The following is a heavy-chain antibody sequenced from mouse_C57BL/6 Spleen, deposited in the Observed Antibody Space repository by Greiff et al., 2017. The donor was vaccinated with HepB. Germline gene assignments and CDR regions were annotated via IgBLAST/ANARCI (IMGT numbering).Heavy chain of an antibody. CDR3: ARDGGVYFDY. J-gene: IGHJ2*01. Sequence: VQLQQSGPGMVKPSQSLSLTCTVTGYSITSGYDWHWIRHFPGNKLEWMGYISYSGSTNYNPSLKSRISITHDTSKNHFFLKLNSVTTEDTATYYCARDGGVYFDYWGQGTTLTVSS. V-gene: IGHV3-1*01. CDR2: ISYSGST. CDR1: GYSITSGYD.